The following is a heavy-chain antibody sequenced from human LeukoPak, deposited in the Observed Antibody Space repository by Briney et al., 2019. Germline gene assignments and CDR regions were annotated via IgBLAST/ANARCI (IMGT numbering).Heavy chain of an antibody. J-gene: IGHJ3*02. CDR2: IYSAGST. CDR3: ARGRRDCSGDCYVAFDI. Sequence: GGSLRLSCVASGFTVSSNYMSWVRQAPGKGLEWVSVIYSAGSTYYADSVKGRFTISRDNSKNSLFLQMHSLRADDTAVYYCARGRRDCSGDCYVAFDIWGQGTMVTVS. V-gene: IGHV3-53*01. D-gene: IGHD2-21*02. CDR1: GFTVSSNY.